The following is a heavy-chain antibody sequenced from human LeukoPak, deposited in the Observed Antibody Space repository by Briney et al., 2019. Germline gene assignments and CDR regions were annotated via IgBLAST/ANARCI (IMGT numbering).Heavy chain of an antibody. J-gene: IGHJ5*02. V-gene: IGHV1-69*13. Sequence: SVEVSCKASGGTFSSYAISWVRQAPGQGLEWMGGIIPIFGTANYAQKFQGRVTITADESTSTAYMELSSLRSEDTAVYYCANPGTEYQLSPWGQGTLVTVSS. CDR1: GGTFSSYA. D-gene: IGHD2-2*01. CDR2: IIPIFGTA. CDR3: ANPGTEYQLSP.